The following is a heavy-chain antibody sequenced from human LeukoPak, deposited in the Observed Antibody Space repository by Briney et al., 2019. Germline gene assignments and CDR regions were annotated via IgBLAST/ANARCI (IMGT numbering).Heavy chain of an antibody. V-gene: IGHV4-39*01. Sequence: SETLSLTCTVSGGSISSSSYYWGWIRQPPGKGLEWIGSIYYSGSTYYNPSLKSRATISVDTSKNQFSLKLSSVTAADTAVYYCARTVTYWYFDLWGRGTLVTVSS. CDR2: IYYSGST. CDR3: ARTVTYWYFDL. D-gene: IGHD4-17*01. CDR1: GGSISSSSYY. J-gene: IGHJ2*01.